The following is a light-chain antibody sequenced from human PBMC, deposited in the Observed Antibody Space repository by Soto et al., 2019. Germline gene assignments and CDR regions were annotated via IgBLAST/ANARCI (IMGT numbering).Light chain of an antibody. CDR1: QSISSW. J-gene: IGKJ1*01. Sequence: DIPMTQSPSTLSASVGDRVTITCRASQSISSWLAWYLQKPGKAPKLLIYKASSLESGVPSRFSGSGSGTEFTLTISSLQPDDFATYYCQQYNSYWTFGQGTKVEIK. CDR2: KAS. CDR3: QQYNSYWT. V-gene: IGKV1-5*03.